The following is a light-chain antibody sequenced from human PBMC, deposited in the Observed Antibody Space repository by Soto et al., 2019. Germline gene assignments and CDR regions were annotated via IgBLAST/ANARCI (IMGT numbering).Light chain of an antibody. Sequence: QSALTQPPSVSGAPGQRVTISCTGSSSNIGAGYDVHWYQQLPGTAPKLLIYANGNRPSGVPDRFSGSKSGTSASLAITGIQADDEADYYCKSYDRSMSGYVLGTGTKVTV. J-gene: IGLJ1*01. V-gene: IGLV1-40*01. CDR3: KSYDRSMSGYV. CDR1: SSNIGAGYD. CDR2: ANG.